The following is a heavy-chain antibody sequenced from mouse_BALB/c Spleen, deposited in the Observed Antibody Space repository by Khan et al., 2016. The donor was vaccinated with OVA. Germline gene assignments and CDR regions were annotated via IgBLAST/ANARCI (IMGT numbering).Heavy chain of an antibody. Sequence: EVQLLETGGDLVKPGGSLKLSCVASGFTFSSYGMSWVRQTPDKRLEWVATISSAGDYTYYPDNVKGRFTISRDNAKNTLYLQMSSLRSEDTAMFYCASHLTGSFAYWGQGTLVTVSA. D-gene: IGHD4-1*01. CDR2: ISSAGDYT. V-gene: IGHV5-6*01. J-gene: IGHJ3*01. CDR1: GFTFSSYG. CDR3: ASHLTGSFAY.